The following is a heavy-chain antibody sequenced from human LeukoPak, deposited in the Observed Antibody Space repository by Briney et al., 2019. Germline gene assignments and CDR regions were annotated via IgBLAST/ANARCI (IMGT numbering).Heavy chain of an antibody. CDR3: ARWGNYGPAFDI. V-gene: IGHV3-7*01. J-gene: IGHJ3*02. CDR1: GFTFSSYY. CDR2: IKQDGSEK. Sequence: PGGSLRLSCAASGFTFSSYYMSWVRQAPGKGLEWVANIKQDGSEKYYVDSVKGRFTISRDNAKHALYLQMNSLRAEDTAVYYCARWGNYGPAFDIWGQGTMDTVSS. D-gene: IGHD3-16*01.